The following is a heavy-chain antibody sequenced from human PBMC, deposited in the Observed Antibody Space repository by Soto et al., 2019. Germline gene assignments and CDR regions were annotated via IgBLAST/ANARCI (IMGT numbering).Heavy chain of an antibody. V-gene: IGHV1-18*01. J-gene: IGHJ5*02. CDR1: GYTFTSYG. CDR3: AIGLVATIQRLGFDP. CDR2: ISAYNGNT. Sequence: QVQLVQSGAEVKKPGASVKVSCKASGYTFTSYGISWVRQAPGQGLEWMGWISAYNGNTNYAQKLQGRVTMTTDTSTSTSYMERRSLRSDDTAVDYCAIGLVATIQRLGFDPWGQGTLVTVSS. D-gene: IGHD5-12*01.